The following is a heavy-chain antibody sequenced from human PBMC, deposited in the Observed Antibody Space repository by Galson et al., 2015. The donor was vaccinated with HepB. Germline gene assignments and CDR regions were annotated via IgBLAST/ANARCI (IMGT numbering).Heavy chain of an antibody. CDR2: ISYDGSNK. CDR1: GFTFSSYA. CDR3: ARVRAAMGPFDY. J-gene: IGHJ4*02. Sequence: SLRLSCAASGFTFSSYAMHWVRQAPGKGLEWVAVISYDGSNKYYADSVKGRFTISRDNSKNTLYLQMNSLRAEDTAVYYCARVRAAMGPFDYWGQGTLVTVSS. V-gene: IGHV3-30-3*01. D-gene: IGHD5-18*01.